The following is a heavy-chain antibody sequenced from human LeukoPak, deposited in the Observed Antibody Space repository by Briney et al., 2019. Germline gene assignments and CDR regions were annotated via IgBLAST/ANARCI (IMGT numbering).Heavy chain of an antibody. J-gene: IGHJ4*02. Sequence: GGSLRLSCAVSGLTFSRYAMSWVRQAPGKGLEWVSAISESGTGTYYADSVKGRFTISRDNSKNTLYLQMNSLRAEDTAVYYCAKGTLYYYDSSGYYYLDYWGQGTLVTVSS. CDR3: AKGTLYYYDSSGYYYLDY. CDR1: GLTFSRYA. CDR2: ISESGTGT. V-gene: IGHV3-23*01. D-gene: IGHD3-22*01.